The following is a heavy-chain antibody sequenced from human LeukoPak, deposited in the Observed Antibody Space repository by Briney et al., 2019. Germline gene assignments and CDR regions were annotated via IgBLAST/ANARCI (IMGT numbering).Heavy chain of an antibody. CDR3: ARLEEHYYDSTGYQDHFDY. J-gene: IGHJ4*02. CDR2: IRSNTYGGTT. V-gene: IGHV3-49*05. CDR1: GFTFENYV. D-gene: IGHD3-22*01. Sequence: KSGGSLRLSCSASGFTFENYVMSWFRQAPGKGLEWVGFIRSNTYGGTTEYVASVTGRFTISRDDSKRIAYLQMNNLRAEDTAVYYCARLEEHYYDSTGYQDHFDYWGQGTRVTVSS.